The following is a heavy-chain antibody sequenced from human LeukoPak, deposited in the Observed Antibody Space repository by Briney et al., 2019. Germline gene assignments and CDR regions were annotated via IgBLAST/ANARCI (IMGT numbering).Heavy chain of an antibody. Sequence: SETLSLACTVSGGSISSYYWSWIRQPPGKGLEWIGYIYYSGSTNYNPSLKSRVTISVDTSKNQFSLKLSSVTAADTAVYYCAREYSSGCTDYWGQGTLVTVSS. V-gene: IGHV4-59*01. D-gene: IGHD6-19*01. CDR2: IYYSGST. CDR3: AREYSSGCTDY. CDR1: GGSISSYY. J-gene: IGHJ4*02.